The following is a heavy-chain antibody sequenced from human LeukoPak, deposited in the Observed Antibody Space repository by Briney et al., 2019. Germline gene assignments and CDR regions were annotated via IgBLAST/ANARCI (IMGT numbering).Heavy chain of an antibody. D-gene: IGHD1-26*01. V-gene: IGHV3-7*01. CDR2: IKKDGSEK. CDR1: GFTFSSYW. Sequence: PGGSLRLSVVVPGFTFSSYWMSWFRQAPGKALDWLANIKKDGSEKYYVDYVKGRCNMSRDNAKNSLYLQMHRRRAEDTAVYYCSRVQWELRGVGSYFEYWGQGALVTVSS. CDR3: SRVQWELRGVGSYFEY. J-gene: IGHJ4*02.